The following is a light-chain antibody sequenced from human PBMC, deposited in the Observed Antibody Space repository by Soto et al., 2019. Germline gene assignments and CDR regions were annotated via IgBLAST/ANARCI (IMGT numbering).Light chain of an antibody. CDR3: AAWDDCLSGCV. CDR2: RNN. CDR1: SSNIGSSY. J-gene: IGLJ3*02. V-gene: IGLV1-47*01. Sequence: QSVLTQPPSSSGTPGQRGTISCSGSSSNIGSSYVYWYLRLPGTAPKLFIYRNNQRPSGVPARFSGSKSGTSASLAISGLRSEYEADYNCAAWDDCLSGCVFGGGTQMTVL.